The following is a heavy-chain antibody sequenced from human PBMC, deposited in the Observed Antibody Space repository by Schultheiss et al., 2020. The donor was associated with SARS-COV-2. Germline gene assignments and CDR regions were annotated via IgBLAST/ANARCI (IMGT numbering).Heavy chain of an antibody. CDR1: GYTFISYD. CDR2: VNPNSGNT. J-gene: IGHJ5*02. Sequence: ASVKVSCKASGYTFISYDINWVRQASGQGLEYMGWVNPNSGNTGYVQKFQGRVTMTTNTSISTAYMQLSSLRSEDTAVYYCARGSRFDPWGQGTLVTVSS. V-gene: IGHV1-8*01. CDR3: ARGSRFDP.